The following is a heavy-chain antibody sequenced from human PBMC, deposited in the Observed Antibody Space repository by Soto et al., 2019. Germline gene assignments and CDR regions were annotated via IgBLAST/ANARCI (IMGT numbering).Heavy chain of an antibody. CDR2: IIPIFGTA. Sequence: SVKVSCKASGGTFSSYAISWVRQAPGQGLEWMGGIIPIFGTANYAQKFQGRVTITADESTSTAYMELSSLRSEDTAVYYCARHTTIPAAIFSPRNNWFDPWGQGTPVTVSS. V-gene: IGHV1-69*13. J-gene: IGHJ5*02. CDR3: ARHTTIPAAIFSPRNNWFDP. CDR1: GGTFSSYA. D-gene: IGHD2-2*01.